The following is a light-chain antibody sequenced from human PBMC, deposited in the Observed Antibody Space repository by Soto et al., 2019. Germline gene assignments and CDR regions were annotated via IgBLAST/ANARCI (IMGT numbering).Light chain of an antibody. CDR3: SSYTTSSTQV. CDR1: SSNIGNNA. J-gene: IGLJ1*01. V-gene: IGLV1-36*01. CDR2: YDD. Sequence: QSVLTQPPSVSEAPRQRVTISCSGSSSNIGNNAVNWYQQLPGKAPKLLIYYDDLLPSGVSDRFSGSKSGTSASLAISGLQAEDEADYYCSSYTTSSTQVFGTGTKLTVL.